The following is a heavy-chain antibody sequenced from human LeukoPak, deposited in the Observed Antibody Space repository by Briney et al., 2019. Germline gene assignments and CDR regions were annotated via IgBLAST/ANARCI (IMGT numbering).Heavy chain of an antibody. CDR1: GFTFSSYA. V-gene: IGHV3-30-3*01. D-gene: IGHD3-22*01. Sequence: GGSLRLSCAASGFTFSSYAMHWVRQAPGKGLEWVAVISYDGSNKYYADSVKGRFTISRDNSKNTPYLQMNSLRAEDTAVYYCARDYYGSLDYWGQGTLVTVSS. CDR2: ISYDGSNK. J-gene: IGHJ4*02. CDR3: ARDYYGSLDY.